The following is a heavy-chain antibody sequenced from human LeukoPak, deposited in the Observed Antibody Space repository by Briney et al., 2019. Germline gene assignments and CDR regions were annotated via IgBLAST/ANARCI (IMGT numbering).Heavy chain of an antibody. D-gene: IGHD2-2*01. Sequence: ASVKVSCKASGYTFTGYYMHWVRQAPGQRLEWMGWINPSSGGTNYSQKFQGRVAMTRDTSITTAYMELSSLTSDDTAVYYCARESLHAPSAFDIWGQGTMVTVSS. CDR1: GYTFTGYY. J-gene: IGHJ3*02. CDR3: ARESLHAPSAFDI. CDR2: INPSSGGT. V-gene: IGHV1-2*02.